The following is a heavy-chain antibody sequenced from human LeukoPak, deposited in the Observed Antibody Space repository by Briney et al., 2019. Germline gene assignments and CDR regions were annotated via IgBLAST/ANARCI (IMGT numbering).Heavy chain of an antibody. CDR3: ARRAGAYSHPYDY. J-gene: IGHJ4*02. V-gene: IGHV3-23*01. CDR2: ISGSSGST. Sequence: GGSLRLSCAASGFTFSSYGMTWVRQAPGKGLEWVSGISGSSGSTYYADSVKGRFTISRDNSKNTLYLQMNSLRAEDTAVYYCARRAGAYSHPYDYWGQGTLVTVSS. CDR1: GFTFSSYG. D-gene: IGHD4/OR15-4a*01.